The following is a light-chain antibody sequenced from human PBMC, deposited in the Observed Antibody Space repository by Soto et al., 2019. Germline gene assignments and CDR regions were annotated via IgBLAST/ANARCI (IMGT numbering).Light chain of an antibody. CDR1: QSVSSN. Sequence: EIVMTQSPATLSVSPGERATLSCRASQSVSSNLAWYQQKPGQAPRLLIYGASTRANGIPARFSGSGSGTEFTLTISSLQSEDIAVYFCQQYNNWPPLFGQGTKLEIK. CDR2: GAS. J-gene: IGKJ2*01. V-gene: IGKV3-15*01. CDR3: QQYNNWPPL.